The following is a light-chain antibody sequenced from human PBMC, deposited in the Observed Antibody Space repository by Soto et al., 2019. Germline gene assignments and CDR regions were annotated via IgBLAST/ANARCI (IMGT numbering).Light chain of an antibody. V-gene: IGKV1-5*03. CDR3: QQYNDFQYT. J-gene: IGKJ2*01. Sequence: DIQMTQSPSTLTAAVGDGVTITCRASQSIGSGLAWYQQRPGKAPKLLIYKATNLQEGVPSRFSGSGSGTDFSLTISSLQRVDSATYYCQQYNDFQYTFGQGTKLEI. CDR1: QSIGSG. CDR2: KAT.